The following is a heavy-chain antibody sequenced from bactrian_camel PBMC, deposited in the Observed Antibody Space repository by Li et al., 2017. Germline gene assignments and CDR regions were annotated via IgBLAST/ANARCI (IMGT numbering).Heavy chain of an antibody. CDR1: GDAHTPYC. D-gene: IGHD7*01. Sequence: HVQLVESGGGSVQAGGSLRLSCAASGDAHTPYCMGWVRQAAGEEREEVARIYTFSRSTRYADSVKGRFTISLDNAKDTLYLQMNSLKPEDSGVYVCAAGGHAGNWCELDDFVHWGQGTQVTVS. CDR3: AAGGHAGNWCELDDFVH. V-gene: IGHV3-2*01. CDR2: IYTFSRST. J-gene: IGHJ4*01.